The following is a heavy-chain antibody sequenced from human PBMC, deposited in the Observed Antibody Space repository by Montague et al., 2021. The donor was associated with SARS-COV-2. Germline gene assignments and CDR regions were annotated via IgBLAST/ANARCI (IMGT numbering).Heavy chain of an antibody. CDR1: GDSISAGNYF. Sequence: TLSLTCTVSGDSISAGNYFWSWIRQSAGKGLEWIGRIYTSGTTSYNPSLKSRVTISADMPKNQFSLNLTSVTAADTAIYYCAREIGRSPTPGYWGQGTLVTVSS. V-gene: IGHV4-61*02. CDR3: AREIGRSPTPGY. CDR2: IYTSGTT. J-gene: IGHJ4*02.